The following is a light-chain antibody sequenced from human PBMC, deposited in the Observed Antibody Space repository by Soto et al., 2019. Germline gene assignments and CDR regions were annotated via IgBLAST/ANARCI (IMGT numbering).Light chain of an antibody. J-gene: IGLJ2*01. V-gene: IGLV1-51*01. CDR1: NSNIGVNY. CDR2: DND. CDR3: GTWDDNLRLAI. Sequence: QAVVTQPPSVSAAPGQRITISCSGSNSNIGVNYVSWYQQVPETAPKLLIFDNDQRPSGIPDRFSGSKSGTSATLGITGLQPGDEANYYCGTWDDNLRLAIFGGGTKVTVL.